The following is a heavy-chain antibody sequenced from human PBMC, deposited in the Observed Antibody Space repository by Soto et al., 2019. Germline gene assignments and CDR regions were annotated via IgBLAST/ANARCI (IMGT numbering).Heavy chain of an antibody. CDR1: GASVSSYY. V-gene: IGHV4-59*02. CDR2: IYNGGGT. D-gene: IGHD6-19*01. CDR3: ARTTGWPGFDF. J-gene: IGHJ4*02. Sequence: SETLSLTCTASGASVSSYYWSWIRQPPGKGLEWIGHIYNGGGTNYNPSLKSRVIISVDMSNNQFSLKLTSVTAADTAVYYCARTTGWPGFDFWGQGALVTVSS.